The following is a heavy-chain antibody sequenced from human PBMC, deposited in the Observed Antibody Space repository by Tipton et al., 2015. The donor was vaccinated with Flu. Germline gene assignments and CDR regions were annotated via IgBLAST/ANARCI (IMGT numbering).Heavy chain of an antibody. CDR1: GGSTSSGSYY. V-gene: IGHV4-61*02. CDR3: AREGPNSSAWYGLDAFDI. Sequence: TLSLTCTVSGGSTSSGSYYWSWIRQPAGKGLEWIGRIYTSGSTKYNPSLKSRVTISVDTSKNRFSLKLSSVTAADTAVYYCAREGPNSSAWYGLDAFDIWGQGTMATVSS. D-gene: IGHD6-19*01. J-gene: IGHJ3*02. CDR2: IYTSGST.